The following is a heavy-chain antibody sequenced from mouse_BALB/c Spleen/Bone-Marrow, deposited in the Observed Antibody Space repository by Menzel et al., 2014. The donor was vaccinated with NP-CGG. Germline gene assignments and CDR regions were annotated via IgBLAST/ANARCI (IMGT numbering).Heavy chain of an antibody. J-gene: IGHJ3*01. CDR1: GYTFTSYT. V-gene: IGHV1-4*01. D-gene: IGHD4-1*02. Sequence: VQLQQSGAELARPGASVKMSCKASGYTFTSYTMHWVKQRPGQGLEWIGYINPSSGYTNYNQKFKDKATLTADKSSSTAYMQLSSLTSEDSAVYYRARWANWDGFAYWGQGTLVTVSA. CDR3: ARWANWDGFAY. CDR2: INPSSGYT.